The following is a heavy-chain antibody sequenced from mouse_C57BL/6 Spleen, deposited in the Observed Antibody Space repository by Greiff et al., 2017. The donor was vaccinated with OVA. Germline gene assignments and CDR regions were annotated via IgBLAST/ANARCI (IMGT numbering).Heavy chain of an antibody. CDR3: ARRGRTSSGFYFDY. CDR2: IDPSDSET. Sequence: VQLQQPGAELVRPGSSVKLSCKASGYTFTSYWMHWVKQRPIQGLEWIGNIDPSDSETHYNQKFKDKATLTVDKSSSTAYMQLSSLTSEDSAVYYCARRGRTSSGFYFDYWGQGTTLTVSS. J-gene: IGHJ2*01. V-gene: IGHV1-52*01. D-gene: IGHD3-2*02. CDR1: GYTFTSYW.